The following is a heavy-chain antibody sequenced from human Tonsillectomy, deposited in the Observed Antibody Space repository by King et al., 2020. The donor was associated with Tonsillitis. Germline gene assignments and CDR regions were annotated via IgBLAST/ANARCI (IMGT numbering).Heavy chain of an antibody. CDR1: GGTFSGYA. CDR2: IIPIFGTA. J-gene: IGHJ6*03. CDR3: ARAGYNWNSVVEQFYYYMDV. D-gene: IGHD1-7*01. V-gene: IGHV1-69*01. Sequence: QLVQSGAEVKKPGSSVKVSCKASGGTFSGYAISWVRQAPGQGLEWMGGIIPIFGTANYAQKFQGRVTITADESTTTAYLGLSSLRSEDTAVYYWARAGYNWNSVVEQFYYYMDVWGKGTTVTVSS.